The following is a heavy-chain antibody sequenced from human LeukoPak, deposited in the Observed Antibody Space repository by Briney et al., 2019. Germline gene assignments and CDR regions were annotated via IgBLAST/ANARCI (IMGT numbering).Heavy chain of an antibody. CDR1: GCTFSSYA. V-gene: IGHV1-69*04. CDR3: ARPAPTGVDAFDT. CDR2: IIPILGIA. J-gene: IGHJ3*02. Sequence: GSSVKVSCKASGCTFSSYAISWVRQAPAQGLEWMGRIIPILGIANYAQKFQGRVTITADKSTSTAYMELSSLRSEDTAVYYCARPAPTGVDAFDTWGQGTLVTVSS. D-gene: IGHD3-10*01.